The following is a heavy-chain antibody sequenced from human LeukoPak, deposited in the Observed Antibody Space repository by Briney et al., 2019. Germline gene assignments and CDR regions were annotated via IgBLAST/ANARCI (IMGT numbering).Heavy chain of an antibody. Sequence: SETLSLTCTVSGATRSNHYWSWIRQSPGQGLEWLGYISRSGHTNYNPSLKSRVTISVDTSKNQFSLKLSSVTAADTAIYYCARSYCSGGSCWVYFDYWGQGTLVTVSS. J-gene: IGHJ4*02. CDR1: GATRSNHY. CDR3: ARSYCSGGSCWVYFDY. CDR2: ISRSGHT. V-gene: IGHV4-4*09. D-gene: IGHD2-15*01.